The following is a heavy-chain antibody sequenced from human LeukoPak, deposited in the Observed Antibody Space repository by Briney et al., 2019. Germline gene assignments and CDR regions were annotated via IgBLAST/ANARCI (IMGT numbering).Heavy chain of an antibody. Sequence: GGSLRLSCAASGFNFSSYDMNWVRQAPGKGLEWVSYISSSGGTRYYADSVKGRFTISRDNAKNSLYLQMNSLRAEDTAVYYCARGGSIGGQGTLVTVSS. CDR2: ISSSGGTR. D-gene: IGHD1-26*01. CDR3: ARGGSI. J-gene: IGHJ4*02. CDR1: GFNFSSYD. V-gene: IGHV3-48*03.